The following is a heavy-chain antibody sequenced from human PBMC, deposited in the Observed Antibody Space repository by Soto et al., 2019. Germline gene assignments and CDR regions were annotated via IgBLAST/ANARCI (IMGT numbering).Heavy chain of an antibody. J-gene: IGHJ4*02. CDR3: AKGDYYDFWSGYYYYFDY. Sequence: EVQLLESGGGLVQPGGSLRLSCAASGFTFSSYAMSWVRQVPGKGLDWVSIISGSGGRTYYAVSVKGRFTISRDNSKNTLYLQMNSLRAEDTAVYYCAKGDYYDFWSGYYYYFDYWGQGTLVTVSS. CDR1: GFTFSSYA. D-gene: IGHD3-3*01. V-gene: IGHV3-23*01. CDR2: ISGSGGRT.